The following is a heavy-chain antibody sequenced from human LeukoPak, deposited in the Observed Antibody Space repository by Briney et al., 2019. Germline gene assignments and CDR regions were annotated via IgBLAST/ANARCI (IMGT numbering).Heavy chain of an antibody. J-gene: IGHJ3*02. V-gene: IGHV3-30*04. D-gene: IGHD3-22*01. Sequence: PGGSLRLSCAASGFTFSNFAMHWVRQAPGKGLEWVAVISYDGSNKYYADSVKGRFTISRDNSKNTLYLQMNSLRVEDTAVYYCAKSWNYYDSSGDDALDIWGQGTMVTVSS. CDR3: AKSWNYYDSSGDDALDI. CDR2: ISYDGSNK. CDR1: GFTFSNFA.